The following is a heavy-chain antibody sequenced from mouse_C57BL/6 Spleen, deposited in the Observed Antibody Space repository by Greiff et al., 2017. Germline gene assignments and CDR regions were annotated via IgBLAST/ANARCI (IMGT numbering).Heavy chain of an antibody. D-gene: IGHD2-3*01. J-gene: IGHJ1*03. CDR1: GFNIKDYY. CDR3: ARGPDGYYRSYWYFDV. Sequence: VQLQQSGAELVKPGASVKLSCTASGFNIKDYYMHWVKHRTEQGLEWIGRIDPEDGETKDAPKLQGKATITADPSSNTVYLQLSSLTSEDTAVYYCARGPDGYYRSYWYFDVWGKGTTVTVSS. CDR2: IDPEDGET. V-gene: IGHV14-2*01.